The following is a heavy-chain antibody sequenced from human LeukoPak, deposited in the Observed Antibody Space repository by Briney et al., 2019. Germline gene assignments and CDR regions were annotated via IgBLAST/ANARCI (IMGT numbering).Heavy chain of an antibody. CDR3: ARTYSSSSHFDY. CDR2: IYTSGST. J-gene: IGHJ4*02. Sequence: SETLSLTCTVSGGSISSYYWSWIRQPPGKGLEWIGHIYTSGSTNYNPSLKSRVTISVDTSKNQFSLKVSSVTAADTAVYYCARTYSSSSHFDYWGQGTLVPVSS. D-gene: IGHD6-6*01. CDR1: GGSISSYY. V-gene: IGHV4-4*09.